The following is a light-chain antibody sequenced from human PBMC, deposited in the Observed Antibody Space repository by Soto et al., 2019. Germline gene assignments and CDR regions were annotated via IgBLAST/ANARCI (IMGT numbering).Light chain of an antibody. CDR3: QQYESYSVT. Sequence: DIQMTQSPSTLSASVGDRVTITCRASQSISSWLAWYQQKPGRAPNLLIYKASSLESGVPSRFSGSGSGTEFTLTISSLQPDDFATYYCQQYESYSVTFGQGTGLEIK. CDR2: KAS. CDR1: QSISSW. J-gene: IGKJ5*01. V-gene: IGKV1-5*03.